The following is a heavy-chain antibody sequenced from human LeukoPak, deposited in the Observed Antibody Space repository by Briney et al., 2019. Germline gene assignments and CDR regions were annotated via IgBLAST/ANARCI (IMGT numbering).Heavy chain of an antibody. D-gene: IGHD2-2*02. V-gene: IGHV3-33*06. J-gene: IGHJ4*02. CDR1: GFTFSNYG. CDR2: IWYDGSNK. CDR3: AKEYCSSTSCYIFDY. Sequence: PGRSLRLSCAASGFTFSNYGMHWVRQAPGKGLEWVTVIWYDGSNKYYADSVKGRFTISRDNSKNTLYLQMNSLRGEDTAMYYCAKEYCSSTSCYIFDYWGRGTLVTVSS.